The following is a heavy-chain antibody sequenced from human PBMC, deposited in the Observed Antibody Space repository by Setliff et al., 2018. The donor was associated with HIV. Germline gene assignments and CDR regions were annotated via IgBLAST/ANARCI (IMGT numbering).Heavy chain of an antibody. Sequence: PSETLSLTCDVSGGSISSGSYYWGWIRQPPGKGLEWIGSFLSSGSTSSNPSLSSRVSLSVDTSRNQFFLKLTSVTAADTAVYFCSRPLSPSYNFWGDAFAIWGQGTVVTVSS. D-gene: IGHD3-3*01. J-gene: IGHJ3*02. CDR1: GGSISSGSYY. V-gene: IGHV4-39*01. CDR2: FLSSGST. CDR3: SRPLSPSYNFWGDAFAI.